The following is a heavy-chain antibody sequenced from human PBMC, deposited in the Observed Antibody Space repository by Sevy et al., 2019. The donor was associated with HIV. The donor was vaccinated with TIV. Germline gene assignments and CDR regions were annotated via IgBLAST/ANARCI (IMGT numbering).Heavy chain of an antibody. J-gene: IGHJ4*02. Sequence: ASVKVSCKASRYNFNAFYIHWVRQAPGQGLEWMGWINPYSGGTNYAQTFQGRVTMTTDTSISVAYMELSRLTSDDTAVYYCARDRFYGGDSVTFAGDYWGQGTLVTVSS. CDR2: INPYSGGT. CDR3: ARDRFYGGDSVTFAGDY. CDR1: RYNFNAFY. D-gene: IGHD2-21*02. V-gene: IGHV1-2*02.